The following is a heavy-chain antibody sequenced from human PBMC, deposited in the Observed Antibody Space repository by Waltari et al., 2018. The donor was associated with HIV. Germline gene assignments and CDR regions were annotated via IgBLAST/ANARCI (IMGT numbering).Heavy chain of an antibody. CDR3: ARLEGLRGGDLIDS. J-gene: IGHJ4*02. CDR2: IYYSGST. D-gene: IGHD2-21*02. Sequence: QLQLQESGPGLVKPSETLSLTCTVSGGSISSTYHYWGWIRQPPGKWLEWIGGIYYSGSTYNNPSLKSRVTISVDTSKNHFSLKLSSVTAADTAVYYCARLEGLRGGDLIDSWGQGTLVTVSS. V-gene: IGHV4-39*01. CDR1: GGSISSTYHY.